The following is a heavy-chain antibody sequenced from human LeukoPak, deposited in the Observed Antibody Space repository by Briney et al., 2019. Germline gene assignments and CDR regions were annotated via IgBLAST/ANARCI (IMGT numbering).Heavy chain of an antibody. D-gene: IGHD6-19*01. Sequence: TLSLTCTVSGGSISSGSYYWSWIRQPAGKGLEWIGRIYTSGSTNYNPSLKSRVTISVDTSKNQFSLKLSSVTAADTAVYYCVRARAQWLDDDYWGQGTLVTVSS. CDR3: VRARAQWLDDDY. V-gene: IGHV4-61*02. CDR2: IYTSGST. CDR1: GGSISSGSYY. J-gene: IGHJ4*02.